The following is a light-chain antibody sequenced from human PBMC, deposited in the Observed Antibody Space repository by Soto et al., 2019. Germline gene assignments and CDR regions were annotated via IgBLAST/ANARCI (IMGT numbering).Light chain of an antibody. CDR1: SSDVGAYNY. V-gene: IGLV2-8*01. J-gene: IGLJ3*02. CDR2: EVT. CDR3: SSFASCNTGV. Sequence: QSALTQPPSASGSPGQSVTISCTGTSSDVGAYNYVSWYQQHAGKAPKLVIYEVTKRPSGVPDRFSGSKSANTASLTVSGLQAEDEADYYCSSFASCNTGVFGGGTKVTVL.